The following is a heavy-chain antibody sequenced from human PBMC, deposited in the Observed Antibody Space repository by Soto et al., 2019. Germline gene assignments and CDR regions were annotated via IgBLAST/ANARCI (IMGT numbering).Heavy chain of an antibody. CDR3: ARGSDYDRRGYYDY. J-gene: IGHJ4*02. CDR2: IYHTGST. CDR1: GGSISSGGYY. V-gene: IGHV4-31*03. D-gene: IGHD3-22*01. Sequence: QVQLQESGPGLVKPSQTLSLTCTVSGGSISSGGYYWSWIRQHPGKGLEWIGYIYHTGSTYYNPSLKRRVTISGATPQNQFALRLSSVTAADTAVYYCARGSDYDRRGYYDYWGQGTLVTVSS.